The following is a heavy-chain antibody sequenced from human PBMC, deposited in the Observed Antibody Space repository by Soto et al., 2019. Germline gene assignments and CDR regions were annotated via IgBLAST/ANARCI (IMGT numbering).Heavy chain of an antibody. CDR1: GFTFSSYW. J-gene: IGHJ4*02. CDR3: ARGIETYYDFWSGPSFDY. CDR2: INSDGSST. Sequence: HPGGSLRLSCAASGFTFSSYWMHWVRQAPGKGLVWVSRINSDGSSTSYADSVKGRLTISRDNAKNTLYLQMNSLRAEDTAVYYCARGIETYYDFWSGPSFDYWGQGTLVTVSS. D-gene: IGHD3-3*01. V-gene: IGHV3-74*01.